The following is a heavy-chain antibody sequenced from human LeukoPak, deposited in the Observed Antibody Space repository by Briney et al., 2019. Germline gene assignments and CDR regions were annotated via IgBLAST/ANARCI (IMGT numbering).Heavy chain of an antibody. CDR1: GGTFSSYA. Sequence: SVKVSCKASGGTFSSYAISWVRQAPGRGLEWMGGIIPIFGTANYAQKFQGRVTITADKSTSTAYMELSSLRSEGTAVYYCARASGGYSYGQPMGYWGQGTLVTVSS. V-gene: IGHV1-69*06. CDR3: ARASGGYSYGQPMGY. J-gene: IGHJ4*02. D-gene: IGHD5-18*01. CDR2: IIPIFGTA.